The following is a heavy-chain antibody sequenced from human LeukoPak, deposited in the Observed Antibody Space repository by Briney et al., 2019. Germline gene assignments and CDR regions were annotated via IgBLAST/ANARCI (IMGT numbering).Heavy chain of an antibody. CDR2: ISSSGSTI. CDR3: ARDNRYCGGDCYSKSEYFQH. Sequence: KTGGSLRLSCAASGFTLSDYYMSWIRQAPGKGLEWVSYISSSGSTIYYADSVKGRFTISRDNAKNSLYLQMNSLRAEDTAVYYCARDNRYCGGDCYSKSEYFQHWGQGTLVTVSS. CDR1: GFTLSDYY. D-gene: IGHD2-21*02. J-gene: IGHJ1*01. V-gene: IGHV3-11*01.